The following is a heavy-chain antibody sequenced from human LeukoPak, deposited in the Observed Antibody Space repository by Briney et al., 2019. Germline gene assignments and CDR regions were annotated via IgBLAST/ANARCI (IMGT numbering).Heavy chain of an antibody. V-gene: IGHV3-23*01. CDR3: AKDGYVSWAYQLSHFDY. D-gene: IGHD2-2*03. J-gene: IGHJ4*02. CDR2: ISNSGGST. CDR1: AFTFSSYT. Sequence: GGSLRLSCAASAFTFSSYTMSWVRQAPGKRLEWVSAISNSGGSTYYADSVKGRFTISRDNSKNTLYLQMNSLRAEDTAVYYCAKDGYVSWAYQLSHFDYWGQGTLVTVSS.